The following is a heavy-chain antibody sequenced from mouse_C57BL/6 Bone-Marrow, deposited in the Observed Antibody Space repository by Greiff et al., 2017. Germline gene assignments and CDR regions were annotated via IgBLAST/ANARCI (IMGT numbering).Heavy chain of an antibody. CDR1: GFTFSSYG. CDR2: ISSGGSYT. CDR3: ARHDLITDYYAMDY. Sequence: EVQRVESGGDLVKPGGSLKLSCAASGFTFSSYGMSWVRQTPDKRLEWVATISSGGSYTYYPDSVKGRFTISRDNAKNTLYLQMNSLKSEDTAMYYCARHDLITDYYAMDYWGQGTSVTVSS. J-gene: IGHJ4*01. V-gene: IGHV5-6*01. D-gene: IGHD2-4*01.